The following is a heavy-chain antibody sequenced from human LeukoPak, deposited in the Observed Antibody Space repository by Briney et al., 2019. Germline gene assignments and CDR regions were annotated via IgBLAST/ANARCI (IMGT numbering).Heavy chain of an antibody. J-gene: IGHJ4*02. CDR3: TRDEGDTTRDWEY. CDR2: ISSSSYI. CDR1: GFTFSSYS. Sequence: PGGSLRLSCAASGFTFSSYSMNWVRQAPGKGLEWVSSISSSSYIYYADSVKGRFTISRDNAKNSLYLQMNSLRAEDTAVYYCTRDEGDTTRDWEYWGQGTLVTVSS. D-gene: IGHD1-26*01. V-gene: IGHV3-21*01.